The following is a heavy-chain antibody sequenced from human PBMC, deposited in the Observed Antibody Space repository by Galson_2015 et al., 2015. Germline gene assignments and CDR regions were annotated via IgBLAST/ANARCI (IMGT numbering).Heavy chain of an antibody. CDR3: ATGNSHAFDI. V-gene: IGHV3-74*01. Sequence: SLRLSCAASGFTFNNYAMSWVRHAPGKGLVWVSRIHSDGSTTSCADSVKGRFTISRDNAKNTLYLQMNSPRPEDTAVYYCATGNSHAFDIWGQGTMITVSS. CDR1: GFTFNNYA. J-gene: IGHJ3*02. D-gene: IGHD1-14*01. CDR2: IHSDGSTT.